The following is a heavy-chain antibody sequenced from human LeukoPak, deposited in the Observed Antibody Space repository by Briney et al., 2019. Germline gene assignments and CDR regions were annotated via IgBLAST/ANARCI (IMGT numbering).Heavy chain of an antibody. CDR1: GLTFSSYN. CDR3: ARGPISGWSADY. V-gene: IGHV3-48*02. CDR2: ISNSGSMI. Sequence: GGSLRLSCAVSGLTFSSYNMNWVRQAPGKGLEWVSYISNSGSMIYYADSVKGRFTLSRDNAKNSLYLQMNSLRDEDTSVYYCARGPISGWSADYWGQGTLVTVSS. J-gene: IGHJ4*02. D-gene: IGHD6-19*01.